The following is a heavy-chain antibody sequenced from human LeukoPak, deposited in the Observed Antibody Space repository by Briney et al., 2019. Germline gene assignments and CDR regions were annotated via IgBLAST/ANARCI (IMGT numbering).Heavy chain of an antibody. D-gene: IGHD3-22*01. J-gene: IGHJ4*02. CDR3: ARASRITMIVVVAYYFDY. CDR1: GFTFSSYA. CDR2: ISYDGSNK. Sequence: PTGGSLRLSCAASGFTFSSYAMHWVRQAPGKGLEWVAVISYDGSNKYYADSVKGRFTISRDNSKNTLYLQMNSLRAEDTAVYYCARASRITMIVVVAYYFDYWGQGTLATVSS. V-gene: IGHV3-30-3*01.